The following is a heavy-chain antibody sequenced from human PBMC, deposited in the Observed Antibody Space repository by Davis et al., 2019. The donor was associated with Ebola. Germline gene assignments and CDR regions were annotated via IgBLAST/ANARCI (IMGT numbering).Heavy chain of an antibody. D-gene: IGHD3-22*01. CDR3: AKSGKNYDRSGYYWFDY. CDR1: GFTFSSSA. V-gene: IGHV3-23*01. Sequence: GESLKISCAASGFTFSSSAMTWVRQAPGKGLEWVSSITARTYYADSVKGRFTISRDNSKSTLYLQMNSLRAEDTAIYYCAKSGKNYDRSGYYWFDYWGQGTLLTVSS. J-gene: IGHJ4*02. CDR2: ITART.